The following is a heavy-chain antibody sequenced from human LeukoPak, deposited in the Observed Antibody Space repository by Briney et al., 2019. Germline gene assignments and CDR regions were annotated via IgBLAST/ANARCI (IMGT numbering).Heavy chain of an antibody. J-gene: IGHJ5*02. CDR3: AKDISNFEFLSGFYT. D-gene: IGHD3-3*01. CDR2: ISGDGGST. V-gene: IGHV3-43*02. Sequence: PGGSLRLSCAASGFTFDDYAMHWVRQAPGKGLEWVSLISGDGGSTYYADSVKGRFTISRDNNKNSLYLQMNSLRTEDTALYYCAKDISNFEFLSGFYTCGEGTLFTVSS. CDR1: GFTFDDYA.